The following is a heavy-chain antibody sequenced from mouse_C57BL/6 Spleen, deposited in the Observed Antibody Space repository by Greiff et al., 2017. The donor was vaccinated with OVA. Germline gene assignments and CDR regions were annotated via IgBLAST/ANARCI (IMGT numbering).Heavy chain of an antibody. V-gene: IGHV5-9-1*02. CDR3: TSDGYYDAMDY. J-gene: IGHJ4*01. CDR2: ISSGGDYI. D-gene: IGHD2-3*01. Sequence: EVQLQESGEGLVKPGGSLKLSCAASGFTFSSYAMSWVRQTPEKRLEWVAYISSGGDYIYYADTVKGRFTISRDNARNTLYLQMSSLKSEDTAMYYCTSDGYYDAMDYWGQGTSVTVSS. CDR1: GFTFSSYA.